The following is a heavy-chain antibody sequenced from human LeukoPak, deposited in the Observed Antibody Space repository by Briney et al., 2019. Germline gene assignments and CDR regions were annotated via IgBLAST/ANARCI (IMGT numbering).Heavy chain of an antibody. CDR2: IYYSGST. V-gene: IGHV4-39*07. D-gene: IGHD3-3*01. CDR1: GGSISSSSYY. CDR3: ARDRRFLEWFHEYNWFDP. J-gene: IGHJ5*02. Sequence: SETLSLTCTVSGGSISSSSYYWGWIRQPPGKGLEWIGSIYYSGSTYYNPSLKSRVTISVDTSKNQFSLKLSSVTAADTAVYYCARDRRFLEWFHEYNWFDPWGQGTLVTVSS.